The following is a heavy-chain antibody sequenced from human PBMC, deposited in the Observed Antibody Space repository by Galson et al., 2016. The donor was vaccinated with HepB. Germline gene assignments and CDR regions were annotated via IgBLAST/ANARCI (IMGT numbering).Heavy chain of an antibody. D-gene: IGHD3-10*01. CDR3: ARVFTMVRGVTNTFYYYGIDY. V-gene: IGHV1-2*02. CDR1: GYTLTDYY. CDR2: INPNSGGT. J-gene: IGHJ4*02. Sequence: SVKVSCKASGYTLTDYYIHWVRQAPGQGLEWMGWINPNSGGTNYAQKFQGRVTMTRDTSISTAYMELSGLKSDDTAVYYCARVFTMVRGVTNTFYYYGIDYWGQGTLVTVSS.